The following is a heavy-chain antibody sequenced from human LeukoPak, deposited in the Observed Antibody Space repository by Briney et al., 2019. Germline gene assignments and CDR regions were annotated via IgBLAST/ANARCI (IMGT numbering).Heavy chain of an antibody. J-gene: IGHJ5*02. Sequence: SVKVSCKASGGTFSSYAISWVRQAPGQGLEWMGGIIPIFGTANYAQKFQGRVTITADESTSTAYMELSSLRSEDTAVYYCARNYYDSSGSISPAWFDPWGQGTLVTVSS. CDR2: IIPIFGTA. D-gene: IGHD3-22*01. CDR3: ARNYYDSSGSISPAWFDP. V-gene: IGHV1-69*13. CDR1: GGTFSSYA.